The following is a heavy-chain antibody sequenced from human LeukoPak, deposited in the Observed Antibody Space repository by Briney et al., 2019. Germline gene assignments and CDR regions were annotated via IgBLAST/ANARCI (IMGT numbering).Heavy chain of an antibody. D-gene: IGHD1-26*01. J-gene: IGHJ1*01. CDR3: AKALVWELPVGPGQH. CDR1: GFTFSGSA. CDR2: IRSKANSYAT. V-gene: IGHV3-73*01. Sequence: GGSLRLSCAASGFTFSGSAMHWVRQASGKGLEWVGRIRSKANSYATAYAASVKGRFTISRDDSKNTAYLQMNSLRAEDTAVYYCAKALVWELPVGPGQHWGQGTLVTVSS.